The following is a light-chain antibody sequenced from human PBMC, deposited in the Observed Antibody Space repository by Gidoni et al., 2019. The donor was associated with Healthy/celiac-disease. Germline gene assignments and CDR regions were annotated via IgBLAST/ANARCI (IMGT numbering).Light chain of an antibody. J-gene: IGLJ1*01. CDR3: CSYAGSSTPYV. CDR1: SSYVGSYNL. CDR2: EGS. V-gene: IGLV2-23*01. Sequence: QSALTQPASVSGPPGQSITISCTGTSSYVGSYNLVSWYQQHTGKAPKLMIYEGSKPPSGVSNRFSGSKSGNTASLTISGLQAEDEADYYCCSYAGSSTPYVFGTGTKVTVL.